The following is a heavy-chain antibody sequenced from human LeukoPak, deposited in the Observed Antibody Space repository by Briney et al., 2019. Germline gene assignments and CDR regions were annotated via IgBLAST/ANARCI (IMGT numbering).Heavy chain of an antibody. CDR1: GYTFTSYY. V-gene: IGHV1-18*04. CDR2: ISAYNGNT. Sequence: GASVKVSCKASGYTFTSYYMHWVRQAPGQGLEGMGWISAYNGNTNYAQKLQGRVTMTTDTSTSTAYMELRSLRSDDTAVYYCASAYYYDSSGYYSFDYWGQGTLVTVSS. J-gene: IGHJ4*02. CDR3: ASAYYYDSSGYYSFDY. D-gene: IGHD3-22*01.